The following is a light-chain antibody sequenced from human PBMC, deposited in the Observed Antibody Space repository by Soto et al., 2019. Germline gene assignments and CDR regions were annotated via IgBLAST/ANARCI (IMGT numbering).Light chain of an antibody. CDR2: EVS. V-gene: IGLV2-14*01. J-gene: IGLJ3*02. Sequence: QSALTQPASVSGSPGQSITISCTGTSSDFGGYNYVSWYQQHPGTSPKLMIYEVSNRPSGVSNRFSGSKSGNTASLIISGLQAEDEGDYYCSSYTARSTWVFGGGTQLTVL. CDR1: SSDFGGYNY. CDR3: SSYTARSTWV.